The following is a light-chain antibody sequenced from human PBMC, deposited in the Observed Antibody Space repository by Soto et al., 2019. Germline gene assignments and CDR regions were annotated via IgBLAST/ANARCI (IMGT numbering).Light chain of an antibody. CDR3: LQDYNFPWT. J-gene: IGKJ1*01. Sequence: AIQMTQSPSSLSASVGDRVTITCRASQGISIWLAWYQQKPGKAPNLLIYTASTLQTGVPSRFSGSGSGTDYILTISSLLPEDFLAYYCLQDYNFPWTFGQGTKV. CDR1: QGISIW. CDR2: TAS. V-gene: IGKV1-6*01.